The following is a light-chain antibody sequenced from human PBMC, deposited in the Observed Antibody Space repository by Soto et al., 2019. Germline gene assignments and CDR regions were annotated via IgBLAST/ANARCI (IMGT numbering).Light chain of an antibody. V-gene: IGLV2-14*01. CDR3: SSYTSSSTYV. CDR2: DVS. CDR1: SSDVGGYNY. J-gene: IGLJ1*01. Sequence: QSALTQPASVSGSPGQSITISCTGTSSDVGGYNYVSWYQKHPGKAPKLMIYDVSNRPSGVSNRFSGSKSGNTASLTISGLQAEEEADYYCSSYTSSSTYVFGTGTKLNVL.